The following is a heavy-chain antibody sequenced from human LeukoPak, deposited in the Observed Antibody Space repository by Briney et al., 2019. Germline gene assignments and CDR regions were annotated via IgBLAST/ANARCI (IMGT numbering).Heavy chain of an antibody. D-gene: IGHD2-15*01. J-gene: IGHJ4*02. Sequence: PSETLSLTCTVSGGSITSGDYFWSWVRQPPGKGLEWVGYIHYSGSTFYNPSLKSRLTISVDTSKDQFSLRLGSATAADTAVYYCARAPRCSGGNCLRPLDYWGQGTLVTVSS. V-gene: IGHV4-30-4*01. CDR1: GGSITSGDYF. CDR2: IHYSGST. CDR3: ARAPRCSGGNCLRPLDY.